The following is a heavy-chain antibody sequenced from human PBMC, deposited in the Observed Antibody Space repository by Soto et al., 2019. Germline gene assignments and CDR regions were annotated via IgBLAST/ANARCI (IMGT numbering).Heavy chain of an antibody. Sequence: GGSLRLSCAASGFTFSSYAMHWVRQAPGKGLEYVSAISSNGGSTYYANSVKGRFTISRDNSKNTLYLQMGSLRAEDMAVYYCARLAYSSGWNDAFDIWGQGTMGTVSS. J-gene: IGHJ3*02. D-gene: IGHD6-19*01. CDR1: GFTFSSYA. CDR3: ARLAYSSGWNDAFDI. V-gene: IGHV3-64*01. CDR2: ISSNGGST.